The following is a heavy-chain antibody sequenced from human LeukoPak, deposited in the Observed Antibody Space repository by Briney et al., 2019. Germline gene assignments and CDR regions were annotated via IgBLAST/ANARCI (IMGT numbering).Heavy chain of an antibody. D-gene: IGHD6-13*01. J-gene: IGHJ3*02. V-gene: IGHV3-7*01. CDR3: ASMGWQQLVRSAFDI. CDR2: IKQDGSEK. Sequence: GGSLRLSCAASGFTFSSYWMSWVRQAPGKGLEWVANIKQDGSEKYYVDSVKGRFTISRDNAKNSLYLQMNSLRAEDTAVYYCASMGWQQLVRSAFDIWGQGTMVTVSS. CDR1: GFTFSSYW.